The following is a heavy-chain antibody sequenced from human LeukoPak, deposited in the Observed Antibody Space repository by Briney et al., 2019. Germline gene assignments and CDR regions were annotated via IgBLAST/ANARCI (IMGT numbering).Heavy chain of an antibody. J-gene: IGHJ3*02. D-gene: IGHD4-17*01. CDR3: ARGLRDAFDI. CDR2: ISSSGSI. V-gene: IGHV3-11*01. CDR1: GFTFSDNY. Sequence: GGSLRLSCAASGFTFSDNYMSWIRQAPGKGLEWVSYISSSGSIYYADSVKGRFTISRDNAKNSLYLQMNSLRAEDTALYYCARGLRDAFDIWGQGTMVTVSS.